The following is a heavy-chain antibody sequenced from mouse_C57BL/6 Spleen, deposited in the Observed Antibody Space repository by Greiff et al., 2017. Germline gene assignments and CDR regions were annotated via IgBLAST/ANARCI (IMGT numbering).Heavy chain of an antibody. D-gene: IGHD2-3*01. J-gene: IGHJ4*01. CDR2: IDPNSGGT. CDR3: ARGEKNDGYYFYYYAMDY. CDR1: GYTFTSYW. V-gene: IGHV1-72*01. Sequence: QVQLQQPGAELVKPGASVKLSCKASGYTFTSYWMHWVKQRPGRGLEWIGRIDPNSGGTKYNEKFKSKATLTVDKPSSTAYMQLSSLTSEDSAVYYCARGEKNDGYYFYYYAMDYWGQGTSVTVSS.